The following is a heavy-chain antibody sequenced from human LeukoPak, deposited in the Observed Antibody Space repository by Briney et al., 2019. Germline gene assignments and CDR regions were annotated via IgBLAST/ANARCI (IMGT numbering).Heavy chain of an antibody. D-gene: IGHD3-22*01. J-gene: IGHJ4*02. CDR1: GFTFFSYG. CDR3: AKMAASRITMIVVALFDY. CDR2: VSYDGGYQ. Sequence: GGSLRLSCEASGFTFFSYGVHWVRQAPGKGLEWVGVVSYDGGYQYYADSVKGRFTISRDNSKNTLYLQMNSLRAEDTAVYYCAKMAASRITMIVVALFDYWGQGTLVTVSS. V-gene: IGHV3-30*18.